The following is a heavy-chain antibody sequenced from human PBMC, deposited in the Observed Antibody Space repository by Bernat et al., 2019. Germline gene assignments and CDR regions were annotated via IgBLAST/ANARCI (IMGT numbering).Heavy chain of an antibody. CDR2: IWYDGSNK. Sequence: QVQLVESGGGVVQPGRSLRLSCAASGFTFSSYGMHWVRQAPGKGLEWVAVIWYDGSNKYYADSVKGRFTISRDNSKNTLYLQMNSLRSEDTAVYYCARAVRSGRQGYYGMDVWGQGTTVTVSS. J-gene: IGHJ6*02. CDR3: ARAVRSGRQGYYGMDV. D-gene: IGHD3-3*01. CDR1: GFTFSSYG. V-gene: IGHV3-33*01.